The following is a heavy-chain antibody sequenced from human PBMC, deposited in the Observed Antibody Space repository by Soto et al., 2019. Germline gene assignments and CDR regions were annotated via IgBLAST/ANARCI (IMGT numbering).Heavy chain of an antibody. D-gene: IGHD2-15*01. J-gene: IGHJ4*02. CDR2: MSPGGSET. CDR3: ALDKIPAAPDYFDQ. Sequence: EQLVESGGDVVQPGTSLRLSCVGSGFAFSSNVLHWVRQAPGRGLEWLAVMSPGGSETYYTNSVRGRFTISRDNSENTLYSEMNNVRPEDTAVYYCALDKIPAAPDYFDQWGQGTLVTVSS. V-gene: IGHV3-30*04. CDR1: GFAFSSNV.